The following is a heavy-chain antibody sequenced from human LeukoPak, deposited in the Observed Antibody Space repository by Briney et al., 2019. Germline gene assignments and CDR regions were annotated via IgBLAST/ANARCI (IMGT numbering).Heavy chain of an antibody. CDR2: IIPILGIA. CDR1: GGTFSSYA. J-gene: IGHJ6*02. Sequence: ASVKVSCKASGGTFSSYAISWVRQAPGQGLEWMGRIIPILGIASYAQKFQGRVTITADKSTSTAYMELSSLRSEDTAVYYCASLDTAMDYYYYGMDVWGQGTTVTVSS. CDR3: ASLDTAMDYYYYGMDV. D-gene: IGHD5-18*01. V-gene: IGHV1-69*04.